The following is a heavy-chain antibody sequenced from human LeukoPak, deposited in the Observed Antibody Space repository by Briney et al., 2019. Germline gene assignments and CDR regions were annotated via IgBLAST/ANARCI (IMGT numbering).Heavy chain of an antibody. D-gene: IGHD3-22*01. Sequence: TGGSLRLSCAASGFTFSSYAMHWVRQAPGKGLEWVAVISYDGSNKYYADSVKGRFTISRDNSKNTLYLQMNSLRAEDTAVYYCARGVFLRYYDSSGYYETQNEVGFDYWGQGTLVTVSS. V-gene: IGHV3-30-3*01. J-gene: IGHJ4*02. CDR3: ARGVFLRYYDSSGYYETQNEVGFDY. CDR2: ISYDGSNK. CDR1: GFTFSSYA.